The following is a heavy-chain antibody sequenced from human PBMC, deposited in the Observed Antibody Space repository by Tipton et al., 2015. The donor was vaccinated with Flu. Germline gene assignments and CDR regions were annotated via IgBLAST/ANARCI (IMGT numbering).Heavy chain of an antibody. CDR3: ARQPGIPAAGRLFWFDS. D-gene: IGHD6-13*01. CDR2: MYHSGRT. Sequence: LRLSCDVSGDSISSGYFWAWIRQPPGKGPEWIGSMYHSGRTYYNASLKGRVTISLDTSKNQFSLKLRSVTAADTAVFYCARQPGIPAAGRLFWFDSWGQGILVTVSS. CDR1: GDSISSGYF. V-gene: IGHV4-38-2*01. J-gene: IGHJ5*01.